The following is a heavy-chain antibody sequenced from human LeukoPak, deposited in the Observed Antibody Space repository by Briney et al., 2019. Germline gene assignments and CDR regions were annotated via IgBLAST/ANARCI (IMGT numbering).Heavy chain of an antibody. D-gene: IGHD1-26*01. CDR2: ISYRGSP. Sequence: PSETLSLTCTVSGGSISSGDYYWSWIRQPPGKGLEWIGYISYRGSPDYNPSLKGRVTTSLDTSKNQFSLKLSSVTAADTAVYYCAREPMTYYYFDYWGQGTLVTVSS. V-gene: IGHV4-30-4*01. J-gene: IGHJ4*02. CDR1: GGSISSGDYY. CDR3: AREPMTYYYFDY.